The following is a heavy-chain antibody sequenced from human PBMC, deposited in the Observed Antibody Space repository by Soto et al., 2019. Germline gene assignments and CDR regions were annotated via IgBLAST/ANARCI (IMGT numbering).Heavy chain of an antibody. Sequence: QVQLVQSGAAVKKPWSSVKVSCKASGYTFTSYGISWVRQAHGKGLEWMGRISAYNVNTNYAQKLQGRVTMTTDTSTSTAYVELRSLRSDDTAVYCCARRPIYYGSAAGDYWGQGTLVTVSS. V-gene: IGHV1-18*01. CDR1: GYTFTSYG. CDR2: ISAYNVNT. D-gene: IGHD3-10*01. CDR3: ARRPIYYGSAAGDY. J-gene: IGHJ4*02.